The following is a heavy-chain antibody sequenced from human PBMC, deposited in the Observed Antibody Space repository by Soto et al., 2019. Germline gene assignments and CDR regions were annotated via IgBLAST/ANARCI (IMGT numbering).Heavy chain of an antibody. CDR1: GFTFSSYA. CDR2: ISGSGGST. D-gene: IGHD3-3*01. Sequence: GGSLRLSCAASGFTFSSYAMSWVRQAPGKGLEWVSAISGSGGSTYYADSVKGRFTISRDNSKNTLYLQMNSLRAEDTAVYYCAKDSLHVLRFLEGFDYWGQGTLVTVSS. CDR3: AKDSLHVLRFLEGFDY. V-gene: IGHV3-23*01. J-gene: IGHJ4*02.